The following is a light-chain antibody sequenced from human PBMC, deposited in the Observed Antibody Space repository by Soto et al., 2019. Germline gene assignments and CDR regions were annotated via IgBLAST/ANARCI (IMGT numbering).Light chain of an antibody. J-gene: IGLJ7*01. CDR2: DVS. CDR3: SSYTSSSTLDV. V-gene: IGLV2-14*01. CDR1: SSDVGGYNY. Sequence: QSALTQPASVSGSPGQSITISCTGTSSDVGGYNYVSWYQQHPGKAPKLMIYDVSNRPSGVSNRFSGSKSGNTASLTISGLQAEDEADYCCSSYTSSSTLDVFGGGTQLTVL.